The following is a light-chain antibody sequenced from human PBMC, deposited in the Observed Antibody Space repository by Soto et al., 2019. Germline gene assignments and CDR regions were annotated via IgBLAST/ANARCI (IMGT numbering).Light chain of an antibody. J-gene: IGKJ1*01. Sequence: DIQMTQSPSTLSASVGDRVTITSRASQSISSWLAWYQQKPGKAPKLLIYDASSLESGVPSRFSGSGSGTEFTLTISSLQPDDFAAYYCQQFNNYPWTFGQGTKVDIK. CDR1: QSISSW. CDR2: DAS. V-gene: IGKV1-5*01. CDR3: QQFNNYPWT.